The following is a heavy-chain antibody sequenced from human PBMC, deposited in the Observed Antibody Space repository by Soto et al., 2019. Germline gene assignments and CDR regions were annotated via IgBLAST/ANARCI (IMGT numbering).Heavy chain of an antibody. CDR3: ARRARPDFYYMDV. D-gene: IGHD6-6*01. CDR1: GFTLSGSA. J-gene: IGHJ6*03. V-gene: IGHV3-64*01. Sequence: EVQLAESGGGLAQPGGSLRLSCAASGFTLSGSAMDWVRQAPGKGLEYVSGISSNGVGTYYANSVQGRFTISRDNSKNTVYLQMGSLRPEDMAVYYCARRARPDFYYMDVWGKGTTVTV. CDR2: ISSNGVGT.